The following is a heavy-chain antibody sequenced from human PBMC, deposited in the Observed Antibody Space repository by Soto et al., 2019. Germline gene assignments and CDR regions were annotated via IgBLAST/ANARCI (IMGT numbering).Heavy chain of an antibody. CDR2: ISADNGNT. Sequence: QVQLVQSGAEVKKPGASVKVSCKASGYTFTSYGISWVRQAPGQGLEWMGWISADNGNTNYAQRLQGRVTMTTDTSTSTLYMELRSLRSDDTAVYYCARDVRGHYYYYGMDVWGQWTTVTVSS. V-gene: IGHV1-18*01. CDR1: GYTFTSYG. D-gene: IGHD5-12*01. J-gene: IGHJ6*02. CDR3: ARDVRGHYYYYGMDV.